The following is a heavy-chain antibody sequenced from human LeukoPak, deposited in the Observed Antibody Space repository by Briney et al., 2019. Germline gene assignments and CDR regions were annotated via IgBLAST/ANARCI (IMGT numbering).Heavy chain of an antibody. CDR2: IYSGGST. CDR3: ARNRGSYRYHYYYYMDV. CDR1: GFTVSSNY. Sequence: GGSLRLSCAASGFTVSSNYMSWVRQAPGKGLEWVSVIYSGGSTYYADSVKGRFTISRDNSKNTLYLQMNSLRAEDTAAYYCARNRGSYRYHYYYYMDVWGKGTTVTVSS. D-gene: IGHD3-16*02. J-gene: IGHJ6*03. V-gene: IGHV3-53*01.